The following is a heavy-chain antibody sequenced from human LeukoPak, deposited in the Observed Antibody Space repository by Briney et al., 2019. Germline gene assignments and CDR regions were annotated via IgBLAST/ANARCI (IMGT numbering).Heavy chain of an antibody. V-gene: IGHV3-21*01. D-gene: IGHD2-2*01. CDR3: AREAGYCSSTSCYYGGYYYYYMDV. CDR2: ISSSSYI. CDR1: GFTFSSYS. J-gene: IGHJ6*03. Sequence: GGSLRLSCAASGFTFSSYSMNWVRQAPGKGLEWVSSISSSSYIYYADSVKGRFTISRDNAKNSLYLQMNSLRAEDTAVYYCAREAGYCSSTSCYYGGYYYYYMDVWGKGTTVTVSS.